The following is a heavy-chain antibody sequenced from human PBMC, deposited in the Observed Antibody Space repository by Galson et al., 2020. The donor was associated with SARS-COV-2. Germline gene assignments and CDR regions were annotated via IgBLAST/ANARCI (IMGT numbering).Heavy chain of an antibody. CDR2: ISIAGSDT. CDR3: ARASMVWGLDD. D-gene: IGHD3-10*01. Sequence: GGSLRLSCAVSGFSLSRYSMVWVRQAPGKGLEWVAYISIAGSDTDFADSVKGRFIISKDTAKNALYLQMNSLGAEDTAVYYCARASMVWGLDDWGQGTRVIVSS. V-gene: IGHV3-21*05. CDR1: GFSLSRYS. J-gene: IGHJ4*02.